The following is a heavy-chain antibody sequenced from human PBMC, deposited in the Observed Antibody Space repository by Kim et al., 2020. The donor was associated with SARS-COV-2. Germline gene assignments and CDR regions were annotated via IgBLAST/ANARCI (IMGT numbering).Heavy chain of an antibody. Sequence: SGTVYADSVKARFTISRDNAKDTLYLQMHSLRIDDTAIYYCTRGLRGPDYWGQGTLVIVSS. J-gene: IGHJ4*02. D-gene: IGHD4-17*01. V-gene: IGHV3-74*01. CDR3: TRGLRGPDY. CDR2: SGT.